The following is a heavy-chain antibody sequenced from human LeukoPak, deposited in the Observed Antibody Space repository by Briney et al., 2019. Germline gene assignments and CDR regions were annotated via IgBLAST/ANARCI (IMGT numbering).Heavy chain of an antibody. J-gene: IGHJ4*02. D-gene: IGHD5-12*01. Sequence: GRSLRLSCAASGFTFDDYAMHWVRQAPGKGLEWVSGISWNSGSIGYADSVKGRFTISRDNSKNTLYLQMNSLRAEDTAIYYCAKDRRLPWDYFDSWGQGTLVTVSS. CDR3: AKDRRLPWDYFDS. CDR2: ISWNSGSI. CDR1: GFTFDDYA. V-gene: IGHV3-9*01.